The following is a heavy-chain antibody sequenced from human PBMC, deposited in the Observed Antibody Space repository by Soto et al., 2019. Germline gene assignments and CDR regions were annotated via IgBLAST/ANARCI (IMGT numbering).Heavy chain of an antibody. CDR3: ARLHIFTFGGHVYRPFDI. Sequence: QVQLQESGPGLVKPSGTLSLTCEVSGGSISSNYWWSWVRQPPGKGLEWIGEMYHSGSTNYNPSLKSRVTISVDKSNNQFFLDLTSVTAADTAVYYCARLHIFTFGGHVYRPFDIWGQGTMVTVSS. J-gene: IGHJ3*02. CDR1: GGSISSNYW. CDR2: MYHSGST. D-gene: IGHD3-16*01. V-gene: IGHV4-4*02.